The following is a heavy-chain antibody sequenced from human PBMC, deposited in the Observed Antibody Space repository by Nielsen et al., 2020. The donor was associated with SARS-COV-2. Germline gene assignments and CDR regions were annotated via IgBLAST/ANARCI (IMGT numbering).Heavy chain of an antibody. J-gene: IGHJ3*02. V-gene: IGHV4-30-2*01. CDR3: ARGGRITFGGADDAFDI. D-gene: IGHD3-16*01. CDR2: IYHSGRT. CDR1: GGSISSGGYS. Sequence: SETLPLTCAVSGGSISSGGYSWSWIRQPPGKGLEWIGYIYHSGRTYYNPSLKSRVTISVDRSKNQFSLKLSSVTAARTAVYYCARGGRITFGGADDAFDIWGQGTMVTVSS.